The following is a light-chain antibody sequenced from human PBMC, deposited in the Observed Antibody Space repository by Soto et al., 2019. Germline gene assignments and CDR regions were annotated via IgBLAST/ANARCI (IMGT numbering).Light chain of an antibody. J-gene: IGKJ1*01. V-gene: IGKV1-5*03. CDR3: LQDYNYPLT. CDR1: QSVSGW. CDR2: EAS. Sequence: ASVGDTVTVTCRASQSVSGWLAWYQQKPGRAPKLLIYEASSLESGVPSRFSGSGSGTDFTLTISSLQPEDFATYYCLQDYNYPLTFGQGTKVDIK.